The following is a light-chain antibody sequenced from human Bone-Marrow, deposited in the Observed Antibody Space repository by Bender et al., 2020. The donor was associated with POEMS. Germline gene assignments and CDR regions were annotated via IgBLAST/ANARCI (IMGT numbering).Light chain of an antibody. J-gene: IGLJ2*01. V-gene: IGLV2-14*03. CDR1: SSDVGGYKS. CDR2: DVS. CDR3: SSYAGSNNLV. Sequence: QSALTQPASVSGSPGQSITISCTGTSSDVGGYKSVSWYQQHPGKAPKLIIYDVSNRPSGVSNRFSGSKSGDTASLTVSGVQAVDEADYYCSSYAGSNNLVFGGGTKVTVL.